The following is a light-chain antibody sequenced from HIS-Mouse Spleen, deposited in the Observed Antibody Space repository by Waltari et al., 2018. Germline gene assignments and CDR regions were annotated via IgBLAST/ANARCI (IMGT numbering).Light chain of an antibody. J-gene: IGLJ3*02. CDR1: SGSVSTSYY. V-gene: IGLV8-61*01. Sequence: QTVVTQEPSFSVSPGGTVTLTCGLSSGSVSTSYYPSWYQQTPGQAPRTRLYSTNTRSSGVPDRFSGSILGNKAALTITGAQADDESDYYCVLYMGSVISWVFGGGTKLTVL. CDR2: STN. CDR3: VLYMGSVISWV.